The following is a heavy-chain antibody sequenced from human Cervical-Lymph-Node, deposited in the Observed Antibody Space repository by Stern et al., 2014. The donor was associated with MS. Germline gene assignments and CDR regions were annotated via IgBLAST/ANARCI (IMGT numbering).Heavy chain of an antibody. J-gene: IGHJ4*02. CDR1: GGTFSSYA. D-gene: IGHD4-17*01. V-gene: IGHV1-69*01. CDR2: SIPIFGTA. CDR3: ARVGGYGDYDY. Sequence: VHLVESGAEVKKPGASVKVSCKASGGTFSSYAISWVRQAPGQGLEWMGGSIPIFGTAKYAQKFQGRVTIAADESTSTAYMELSSLRSEDTALYYCARVGGYGDYDYWGQGTLVTVSS.